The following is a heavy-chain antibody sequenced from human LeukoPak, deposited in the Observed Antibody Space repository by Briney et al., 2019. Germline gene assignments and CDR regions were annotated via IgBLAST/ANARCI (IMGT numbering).Heavy chain of an antibody. CDR1: GGSISSYY. CDR3: ARARYYYDSSGYYYPHYFDY. D-gene: IGHD3-22*01. J-gene: IGHJ4*02. CDR2: IYYSGST. V-gene: IGHV4-59*01. Sequence: PSETLSLTCTVSGGSISSYYWSWIRQPPGKGLEWIGYIYYSGSTNYNPSLKSRVTLSVDTSKNQFSLKLSSVTAADTAVYYCARARYYYDSSGYYYPHYFDYWGQGTLVTVSS.